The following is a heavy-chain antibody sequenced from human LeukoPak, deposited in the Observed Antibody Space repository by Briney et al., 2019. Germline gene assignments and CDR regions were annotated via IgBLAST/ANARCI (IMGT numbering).Heavy chain of an antibody. V-gene: IGHV1-3*01. CDR3: ARGSWEWELLGYYYGMDV. CDR2: INAGNGNT. Sequence: GASVKVSCKASGYTFTSYAMHWVRQAPGQRLEWMGWINAGNGNTKYSQKFQGRVTITRDTSASTAYMELSSLRSEDTAVYYCARGSWEWELLGYYYGMDVWGQGTTVTVSS. CDR1: GYTFTSYA. D-gene: IGHD1-26*01. J-gene: IGHJ6*02.